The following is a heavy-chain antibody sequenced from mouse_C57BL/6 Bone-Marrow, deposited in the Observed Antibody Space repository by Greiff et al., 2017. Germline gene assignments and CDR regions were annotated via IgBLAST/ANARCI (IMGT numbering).Heavy chain of an antibody. CDR1: GFSLTRYG. J-gene: IGHJ3*01. Sequence: VHLVESGPGLVAPSQSLSITCTVSGFSLTRYGVDWVRQSPGKGLEWLGVIWGVGSTNYNSALKSRLSISKDNSKSQVFLKMNSLQTDDTAMYYCAILTGTWFAYWGQGTLVTVSA. D-gene: IGHD4-1*01. V-gene: IGHV2-6*01. CDR3: AILTGTWFAY. CDR2: IWGVGST.